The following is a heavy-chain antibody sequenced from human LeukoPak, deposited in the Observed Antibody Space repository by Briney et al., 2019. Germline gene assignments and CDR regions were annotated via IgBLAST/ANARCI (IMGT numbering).Heavy chain of an antibody. D-gene: IGHD3-3*01. CDR2: IKQDGSEK. Sequence: PGGSLRLSCAASGFTFSSYWMSWVRQAPGKGLEWVANIKQDGSEKYYVDSVKGRFTIYRDKAKNSLYLQMKSLRAEDTAVYYCARGFLEWLFWGQGTLVTVSS. V-gene: IGHV3-7*01. J-gene: IGHJ4*02. CDR3: ARGFLEWLF. CDR1: GFTFSSYW.